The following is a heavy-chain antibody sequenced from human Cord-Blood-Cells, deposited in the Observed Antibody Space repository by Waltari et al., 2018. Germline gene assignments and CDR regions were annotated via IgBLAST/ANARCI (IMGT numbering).Heavy chain of an antibody. V-gene: IGHV3-73*02. CDR2: IRSKANSYAT. CDR3: TRLDTATYHEGYYGMDV. D-gene: IGHD5-18*01. Sequence: EVQLLESGGGLVQPGGSLKLSCAASWFTFSGAPMHWVRPASGPALEWVGRIRSKANSYATAYAASVKGRFTISRDDSKNTAYLQMNSLKTEDTAVYYCTRLDTATYHEGYYGMDVWGQGTTVTVSS. J-gene: IGHJ6*02. CDR1: WFTFSGAP.